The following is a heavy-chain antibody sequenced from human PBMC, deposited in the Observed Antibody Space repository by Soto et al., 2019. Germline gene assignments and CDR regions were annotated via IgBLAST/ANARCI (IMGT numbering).Heavy chain of an antibody. CDR1: EFMFSSYA. CDR3: AKDPGVVAIHYFDY. D-gene: IGHD5-12*01. J-gene: IGHJ4*02. V-gene: IGHV3-23*01. CDR2: IGSTGVST. Sequence: PGGSLRLSGAASEFMFSSYAMNWVRDAPGKGLEWVSGIGSTGVSTYYADSVKGRFTISRDNSKNMLYLHMDSLRAEDTAVYYCAKDPGVVAIHYFDYWGQGTLVTVSS.